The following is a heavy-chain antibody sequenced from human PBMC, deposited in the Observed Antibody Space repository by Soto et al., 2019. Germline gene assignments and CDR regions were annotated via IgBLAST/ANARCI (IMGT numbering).Heavy chain of an antibody. CDR2: ISSSSSTI. CDR1: GFTFSSYS. D-gene: IGHD6-19*01. V-gene: IGHV3-48*02. CDR3: AMASSGWYVLGRDY. J-gene: IGHJ4*02. Sequence: LRLSCAASGFTFSSYSMNWVRQAPGKGLEWVSYISSSSSTIYYTDSVKGRFTISRDNAKNSLYLQMNSLRDEDTAVYYCAMASSGWYVLGRDYWGQGTLVTVSS.